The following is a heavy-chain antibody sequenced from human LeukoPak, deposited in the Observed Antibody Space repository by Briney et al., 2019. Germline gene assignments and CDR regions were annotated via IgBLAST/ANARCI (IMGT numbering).Heavy chain of an antibody. V-gene: IGHV3-30*03. CDR3: ARHPGDFTGIVNYYYMDV. J-gene: IGHJ6*03. CDR2: ISYDGSNT. Sequence: GGSLRLSCAASGFTFSRHGVHWVRQAPGKGLEWVTIISYDGSNTYYADSVKGRFTISRDNSKNMLFLQMNSLRVEDTADYYCARHPGDFTGIVNYYYMDVWGKGTAVTVSS. D-gene: IGHD1-26*01. CDR1: GFTFSRHG.